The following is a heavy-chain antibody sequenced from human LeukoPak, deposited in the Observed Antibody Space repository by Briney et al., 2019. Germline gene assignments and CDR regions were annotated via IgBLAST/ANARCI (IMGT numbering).Heavy chain of an antibody. D-gene: IGHD2-2*02. J-gene: IGHJ4*02. Sequence: SGPTLVKPTQTLTLTCTFSGFSLNTNGVGVGWIRQPPGKALEWLALIYWDADKRYSPSLKSRLTVTRDTSKNQVVLTMTNMDLVDTATYYCARVGFCSSTSCYSGAYYFDYWGQGTLATVSS. CDR2: IYWDADK. CDR1: GFSLNTNGVG. CDR3: ARVGFCSSTSCYSGAYYFDY. V-gene: IGHV2-5*02.